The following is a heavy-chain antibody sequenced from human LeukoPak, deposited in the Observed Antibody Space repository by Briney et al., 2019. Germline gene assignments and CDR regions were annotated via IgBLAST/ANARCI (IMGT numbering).Heavy chain of an antibody. CDR1: GFTFSDYY. J-gene: IGHJ6*03. CDR3: ARIYCSSTSCPFYYYMDV. CDR2: ISSSGSTI. V-gene: IGHV3-11*01. D-gene: IGHD2-2*01. Sequence: PGGSLRLSCAASGFTFSDYYMSWIRQAPGKGLEWVSYISSSGSTIYYADSVKGRFTISRDNAKNSLYLQMNSLRAEDTVVYYCARIYCSSTSCPFYYYMDVWGKGTTVTVSS.